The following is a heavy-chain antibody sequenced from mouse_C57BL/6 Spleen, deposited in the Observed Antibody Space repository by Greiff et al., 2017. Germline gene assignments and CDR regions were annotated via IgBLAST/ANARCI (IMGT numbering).Heavy chain of an antibody. Sequence: VQLQQPGAELVMPGASVQLSCKASGYTFTSSWMHWVKQRPGHGLEWIGEIDPSDSYTTYNRKFKGKSTLTVDKSSSTAYMQLSSLTSEDSAVYYCARSGEDYAMDYWGQGTSVTVSS. CDR2: IDPSDSYT. D-gene: IGHD3-1*01. V-gene: IGHV1-69*01. CDR3: ARSGEDYAMDY. CDR1: GYTFTSSW. J-gene: IGHJ4*01.